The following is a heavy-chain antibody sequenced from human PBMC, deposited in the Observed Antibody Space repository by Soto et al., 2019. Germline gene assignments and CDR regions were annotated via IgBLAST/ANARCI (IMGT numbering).Heavy chain of an antibody. Sequence: SETLSLTCTVSGCSISSGGYYWSWIRQHPGKGLEWIGYIYYSGSTYYNPSLKSRVTISVDTSKNQFSLKLSSVTAADTAVYYCARDRYYDSSGYYLDYWGQGTLVTVS. CDR3: ARDRYYDSSGYYLDY. J-gene: IGHJ4*02. V-gene: IGHV4-31*03. CDR2: IYYSGST. D-gene: IGHD3-22*01. CDR1: GCSISSGGYY.